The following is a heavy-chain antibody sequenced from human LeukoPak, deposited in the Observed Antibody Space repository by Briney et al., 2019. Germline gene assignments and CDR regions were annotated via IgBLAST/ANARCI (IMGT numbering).Heavy chain of an antibody. CDR3: ARSYYDILTGFPYYFDY. CDR2: INPNSGGT. CDR1: GGTFSSYA. D-gene: IGHD3-9*01. J-gene: IGHJ4*02. V-gene: IGHV1-2*02. Sequence: ASVKVSCKASGGTFSSYAISWVRQAPGQGLEWMGWINPNSGGTNYAQKFQGRVTMTRDTSISTAYMELSRLRSDDTAVYYCARSYYDILTGFPYYFDYWGQGTLVTVSS.